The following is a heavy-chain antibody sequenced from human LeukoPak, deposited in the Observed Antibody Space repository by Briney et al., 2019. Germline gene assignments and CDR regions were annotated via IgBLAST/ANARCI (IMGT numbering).Heavy chain of an antibody. CDR1: GFTFSSYW. Sequence: GGSLRLSCAASGFTFSSYWMHWVRQAPWKGLVWVSRINSDGSSTSYADSVKGRFTISRDNAKNTLYLQMNSLRAEDTAVYYCVTDYYDSSGFDYWGQGTLVTVSS. CDR2: INSDGSST. J-gene: IGHJ4*02. CDR3: VTDYYDSSGFDY. V-gene: IGHV3-74*01. D-gene: IGHD3-22*01.